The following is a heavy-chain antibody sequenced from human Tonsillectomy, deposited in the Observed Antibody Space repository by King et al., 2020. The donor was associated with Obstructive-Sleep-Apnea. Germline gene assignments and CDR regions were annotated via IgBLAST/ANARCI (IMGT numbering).Heavy chain of an antibody. CDR3: ARGQYSSSWYLSRYYYYGMDV. CDR2: TRNKANSYTT. V-gene: IGHV3-72*01. Sequence: VQLVESGGGLVQPGGSLRLSCAASGFTFSDHYMDWVRQAPGKGLEWVGRTRNKANSYTTEYAASVKGRFTISRDDSKNSLYLQMNSLKTEDTAVYYCARGQYSSSWYLSRYYYYGMDVWGQGTTVTVSS. J-gene: IGHJ6*02. CDR1: GFTFSDHY. D-gene: IGHD6-13*01.